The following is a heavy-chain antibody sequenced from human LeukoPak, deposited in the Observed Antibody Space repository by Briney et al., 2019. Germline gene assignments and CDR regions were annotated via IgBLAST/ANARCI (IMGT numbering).Heavy chain of an antibody. CDR3: VRSSGYYAYFDY. CDR1: GYTFTSYY. D-gene: IGHD3-22*01. CDR2: INPSGGST. J-gene: IGHJ4*02. V-gene: IGHV1-46*01. Sequence: ASVKVSCKASGYTFTSYYMHWVRQAPGQGLEWMGIINPSGGSTSYAQKSQGRVTMTRDTSTSTVYMELSSLRSEDTAVYYCVRSSGYYAYFDYWGQGTLVTVSS.